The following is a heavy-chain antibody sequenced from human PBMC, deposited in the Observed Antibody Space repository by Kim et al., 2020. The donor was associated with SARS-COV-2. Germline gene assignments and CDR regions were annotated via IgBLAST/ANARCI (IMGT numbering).Heavy chain of an antibody. D-gene: IGHD1-1*01. CDR1: GFTFSSYW. CDR2: IGKDGSEK. J-gene: IGHJ4*02. V-gene: IGHV3-7*03. CDR3: ARANSFDY. Sequence: GGSLRLSCAASGFTFSSYWMSWVRQALGKGLEWVANIGKDGSEKNYVESVRGRFTISRDNAENSMYLQMNSLRAEDTAVYYCARANSFDYWGQGTLVTVS.